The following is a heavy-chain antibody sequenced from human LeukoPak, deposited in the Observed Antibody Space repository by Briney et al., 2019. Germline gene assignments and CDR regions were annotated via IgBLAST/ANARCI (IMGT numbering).Heavy chain of an antibody. V-gene: IGHV3-30-3*01. Sequence: GGSLRLSCAASGFTFSSYAMHWVRQAPGKGLEWVALVSCDGSNNYYADSVKGRFTLSRDNSKNTLYLPMNSLRPEDTAMYYCANFGYCSDSTFYGVDWGQGTLVTVPS. D-gene: IGHD2-15*01. J-gene: IGHJ4*02. CDR2: VSCDGSNN. CDR1: GFTFSSYA. CDR3: ANFGYCSDSTFYGVD.